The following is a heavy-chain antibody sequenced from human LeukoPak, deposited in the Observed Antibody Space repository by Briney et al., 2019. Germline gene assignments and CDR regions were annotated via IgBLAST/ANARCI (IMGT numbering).Heavy chain of an antibody. CDR1: GYTFTGYY. Sequence: ASVKVSCKASGYTFTGYYMHWVRQAPGQGLEWMGWINPNSGGTYYAQKFQGRVTMTRDTSISTAYMELSRLRSDDTAVYYCARGDFGGAFDIWGQGTMVTVSS. D-gene: IGHD3-3*01. V-gene: IGHV1-2*02. CDR2: INPNSGGT. J-gene: IGHJ3*02. CDR3: ARGDFGGAFDI.